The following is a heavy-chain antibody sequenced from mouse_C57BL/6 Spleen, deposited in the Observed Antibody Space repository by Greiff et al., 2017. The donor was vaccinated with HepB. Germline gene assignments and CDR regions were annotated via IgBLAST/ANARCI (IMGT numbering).Heavy chain of an antibody. CDR1: GFSFNTYA. Sequence: VQLKESGGGLVQPKGSLKLSCAASGFSFNTYAMNWVRQAPGKGLEWVARIRSKSNNYATYYADSVKDRFTISRDDSESMLYLQMNNLKTEDTAMYYCVRQGGNSFDYWGQGTTLTVSS. CDR3: VRQGGNSFDY. J-gene: IGHJ2*01. CDR2: IRSKSNNYAT. V-gene: IGHV10-1*01. D-gene: IGHD2-1*01.